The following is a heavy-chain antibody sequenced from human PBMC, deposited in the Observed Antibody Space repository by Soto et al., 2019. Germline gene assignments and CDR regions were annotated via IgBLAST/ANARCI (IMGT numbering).Heavy chain of an antibody. Sequence: PSETLSLTCTVSGGSISSYYWSWIRQPPGKGLEWIGYIYYSGSTNYNPSLKSRVTISVDTSKNQFSLKLSSVTAADTAVYYCARDLSTDNAFDIWGQGTMVTVSS. J-gene: IGHJ3*02. CDR1: GGSISSYY. D-gene: IGHD4-17*01. CDR2: IYYSGST. CDR3: ARDLSTDNAFDI. V-gene: IGHV4-4*08.